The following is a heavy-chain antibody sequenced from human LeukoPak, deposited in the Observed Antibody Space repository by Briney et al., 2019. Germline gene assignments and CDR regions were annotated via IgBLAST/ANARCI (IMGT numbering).Heavy chain of an antibody. CDR3: AKDDLSRGYSYGYRSTWFDP. J-gene: IGHJ5*02. CDR1: GFTFSSYA. D-gene: IGHD5-18*01. CDR2: ISGSGGST. Sequence: GGSLRLSCAASGFTFSSYAMSWVRQAPGKGLEWVSAISGSGGSTYYADSVEGRFTISRDNSKNTLYLQMNSLRAEDTAVYYCAKDDLSRGYSYGYRSTWFDPWGQGTLVTVSS. V-gene: IGHV3-23*01.